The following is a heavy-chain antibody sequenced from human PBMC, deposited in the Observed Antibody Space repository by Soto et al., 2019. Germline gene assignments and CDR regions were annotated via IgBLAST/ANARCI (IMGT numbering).Heavy chain of an antibody. J-gene: IGHJ4*02. CDR1: GGSISSGDYY. CDR3: ARGPGRRDGYNYPDY. CDR2: IYYSGST. Sequence: KPSETLSLTCTVSGGSISSGDYYWSWIRQPPGKGLEWIGYIYYSGSTYYNPSLKSRVTISVDTSKNQFSLKLSSVTAADTAVYYCARGPGRRDGYNYPDYWGQGTLVTVSS. D-gene: IGHD5-12*01. V-gene: IGHV4-30-4*01.